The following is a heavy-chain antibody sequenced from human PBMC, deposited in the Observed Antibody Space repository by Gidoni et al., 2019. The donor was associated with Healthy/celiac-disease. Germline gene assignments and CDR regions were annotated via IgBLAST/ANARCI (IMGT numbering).Heavy chain of an antibody. CDR2: SYYSGST. Sequence: QVQLQESGPGLVKPSQTLSLTCTVSGGSISSVGYYWSWIRQHPGKGLEWIWYSYYSGSTYYTPSLSSRITISVDTSKNLFSLQRSAVTAADAAVYCCARRSITDYIDDSSGDAFDYWGQGTLVTVSS. D-gene: IGHD3-22*01. V-gene: IGHV4-31*03. J-gene: IGHJ4*02. CDR1: GGSISSVGYY. CDR3: ARRSITDYIDDSSGDAFDY.